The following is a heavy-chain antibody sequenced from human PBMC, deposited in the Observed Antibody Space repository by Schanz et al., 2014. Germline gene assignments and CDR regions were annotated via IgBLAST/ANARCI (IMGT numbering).Heavy chain of an antibody. CDR1: GFAVDNYY. D-gene: IGHD3-10*01. J-gene: IGHJ3*02. Sequence: EVQLMESGGGLVKPGGSLRLSCVASGFAVDNYYMSCVRQAPGRGLEWVSIIFTDGRTYYADSVKGRFTISRDSSKNTLYLQMNSLRAEDTAVYYCAKGRFGELSAFDIWGQGTIVTVSS. V-gene: IGHV3-53*01. CDR2: IFTDGRT. CDR3: AKGRFGELSAFDI.